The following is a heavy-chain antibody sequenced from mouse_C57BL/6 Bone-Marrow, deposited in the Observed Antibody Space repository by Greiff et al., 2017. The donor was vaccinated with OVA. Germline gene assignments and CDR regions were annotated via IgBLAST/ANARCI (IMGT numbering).Heavy chain of an antibody. CDR3: AREGAMVTTTGYFDY. D-gene: IGHD2-2*01. Sequence: VQLQQSGPELVKPGASVQISCKASGYSFTGYYMNWVKQSPEKSLEWIGEITPSTGGTTYNQKFKAKATLTVDTSSSTAYMQLKSLTSEDSAVYYCAREGAMVTTTGYFDYWGQGTTLTVSS. CDR2: ITPSTGGT. J-gene: IGHJ2*01. CDR1: GYSFTGYY. V-gene: IGHV1-42*01.